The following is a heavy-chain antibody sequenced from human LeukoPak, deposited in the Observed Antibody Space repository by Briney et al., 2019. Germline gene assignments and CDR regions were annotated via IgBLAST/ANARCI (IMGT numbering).Heavy chain of an antibody. J-gene: IGHJ6*02. V-gene: IGHV4-59*01. Sequence: SETLSLTCTVSGGSISNYYWSWTRQPPGKGLEWIGYIYYSGSTNYNPSLKSRVTISVDTSKNQFSLKLCSVTAADTAVYYCARDLRITMVRGVIGHYYGMDVWGQGTTVTVSS. CDR3: ARDLRITMVRGVIGHYYGMDV. CDR2: IYYSGST. CDR1: GGSISNYY. D-gene: IGHD3-10*01.